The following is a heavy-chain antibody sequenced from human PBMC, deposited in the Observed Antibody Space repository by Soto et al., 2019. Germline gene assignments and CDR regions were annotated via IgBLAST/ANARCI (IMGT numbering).Heavy chain of an antibody. Sequence: SETLSLTCTVSGGSISSYYWSWIRQPPGKGLEWIGYIYYSGSTNYNPSLKSRVTISVDTSKNQFSLKLSSVTAADTALYYCARGVGATDWFDPWGQGTLVTVSS. D-gene: IGHD1-26*01. CDR2: IYYSGST. CDR1: GGSISSYY. V-gene: IGHV4-59*01. J-gene: IGHJ5*02. CDR3: ARGVGATDWFDP.